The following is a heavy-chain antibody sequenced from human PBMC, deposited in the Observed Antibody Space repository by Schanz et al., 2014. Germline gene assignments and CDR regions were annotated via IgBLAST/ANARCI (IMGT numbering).Heavy chain of an antibody. CDR2: IGYLGDT. D-gene: IGHD4-17*01. V-gene: IGHV3-13*01. CDR1: GFTLSNSD. Sequence: DVQLLESGGGLVQPGGSLRLSCAASGFTLSNSDMHWVRQGTGKGLEWVSTIGYLGDTYYPDSVRGRFTISRDRFQNTLYLRMSSLRAEDTAVYYCARPRFDYGEVDYWGQGTLVTDSS. J-gene: IGHJ4*02. CDR3: ARPRFDYGEVDY.